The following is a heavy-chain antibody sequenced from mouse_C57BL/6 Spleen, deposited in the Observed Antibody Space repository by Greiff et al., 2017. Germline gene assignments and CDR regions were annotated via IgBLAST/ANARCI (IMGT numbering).Heavy chain of an antibody. Sequence: VQLQQSGPELVKPGDSVKISCKASGYSFTGYFMNWVMQSHGKSLEWIGRINPYNGDTFYNQKFKGKATLTVDKSSSTVHMELRSLTSEDSAVYYCARYNYGSSYRYFDVWGTGTTVTVSS. CDR3: ARYNYGSSYRYFDV. V-gene: IGHV1-20*01. J-gene: IGHJ1*03. D-gene: IGHD1-1*01. CDR1: GYSFTGYF. CDR2: INPYNGDT.